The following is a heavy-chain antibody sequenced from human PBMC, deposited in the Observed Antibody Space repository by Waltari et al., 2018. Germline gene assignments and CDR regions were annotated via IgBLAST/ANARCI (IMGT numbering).Heavy chain of an antibody. CDR2: MNPNSGNT. J-gene: IGHJ4*02. D-gene: IGHD6-19*01. CDR1: GYTFTSYD. CDR3: ARGRYSSGWYNPFDY. Sequence: QVQLVQSGAEVKKPGASVKVSCKASGYTFTSYDINWVRQATGQGLAWMGWMNPNSGNTGYAQKFQGRVTITRNTSRSTAYMELSSLRSEDTAVYYCARGRYSSGWYNPFDYWGQGTLVTVSS. V-gene: IGHV1-8*03.